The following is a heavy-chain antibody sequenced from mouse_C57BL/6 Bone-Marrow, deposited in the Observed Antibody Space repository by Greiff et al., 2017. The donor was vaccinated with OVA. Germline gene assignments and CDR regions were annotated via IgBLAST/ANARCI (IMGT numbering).Heavy chain of an antibody. D-gene: IGHD2-4*01. Sequence: QVLLQQPGAELVKPGASVKLSCKASGFTFTSYWMPWVKQRPGRGLEWIGRIDPNSGGTKYNEKFKSKVTLSVDKPSSTAYMQLSSLTSEDSAVYYCARSRDYDAYYAMDYWGQGTSVTVSS. CDR1: GFTFTSYW. J-gene: IGHJ4*01. V-gene: IGHV1-72*01. CDR2: IDPNSGGT. CDR3: ARSRDYDAYYAMDY.